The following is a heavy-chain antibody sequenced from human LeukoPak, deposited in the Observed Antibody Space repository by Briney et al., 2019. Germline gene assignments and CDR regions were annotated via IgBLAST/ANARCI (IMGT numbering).Heavy chain of an antibody. CDR2: INHSGST. V-gene: IGHV4-34*01. CDR3: ATARYSSSWYHYYYGMDV. J-gene: IGHJ6*02. D-gene: IGHD6-13*01. Sequence: SETLSLTCAVYGGSFSGYYWSWIRQPPGKGLEWIGEINHSGSTNYNPSLKSRVTISVDTSKNQFSLRLSSVTAADTAVYYCATARYSSSWYHYYYGMDVWGQGTTVTVSS. CDR1: GGSFSGYY.